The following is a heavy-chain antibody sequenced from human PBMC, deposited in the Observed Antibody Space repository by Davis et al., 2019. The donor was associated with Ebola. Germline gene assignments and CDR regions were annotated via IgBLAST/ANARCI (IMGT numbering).Heavy chain of an antibody. V-gene: IGHV3-74*01. J-gene: IGHJ6*02. D-gene: IGHD1-1*01. CDR2: INSDGSST. CDR3: ARGGVQLERYYYYYGMDV. Sequence: GESLKISCAASGFTFSSYWMHWVRQAPGKGLMWVSRINSDGSSTSYADSVKGRFTISRDNAKNTLYLQMNSLRAEDTAVYYCARGGVQLERYYYYYGMDVWGQGTTVTVSS. CDR1: GFTFSSYW.